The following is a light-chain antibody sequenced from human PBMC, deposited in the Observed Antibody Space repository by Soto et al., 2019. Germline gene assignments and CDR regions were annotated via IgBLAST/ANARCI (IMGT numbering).Light chain of an antibody. CDR2: DVS. CDR3: SSYTSSSTLEV. CDR1: SSDFGGYNY. J-gene: IGLJ1*01. Sequence: QSVLTQPASVSGSPGQSIAISCTGTSSDFGGYNYVSWYQQHRGKAPKLMIYDVSNRPSGVSNRFSGSKSGNTASLTISGLQAEDEADYYCSSYTSSSTLEVFGTGTKVTVL. V-gene: IGLV2-14*01.